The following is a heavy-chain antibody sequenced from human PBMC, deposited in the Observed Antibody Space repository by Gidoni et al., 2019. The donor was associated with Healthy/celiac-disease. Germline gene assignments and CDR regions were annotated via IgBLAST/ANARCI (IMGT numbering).Heavy chain of an antibody. Sequence: QVQLQESGPGLVKPSETLSLTCTVSGGSISSYYWSWIRQPPGKGLEWIGYIYYSGSTNYNPSLKSRVTISVDTSKNQFSLKLSSVTAADTAVYYCAREAGGIAAAGFDYWGQGTLVTVSS. D-gene: IGHD6-13*01. CDR3: AREAGGIAAAGFDY. V-gene: IGHV4-59*01. CDR1: GGSISSYY. J-gene: IGHJ4*02. CDR2: IYYSGST.